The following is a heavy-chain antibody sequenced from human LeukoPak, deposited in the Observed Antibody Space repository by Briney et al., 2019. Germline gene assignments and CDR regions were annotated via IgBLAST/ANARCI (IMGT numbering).Heavy chain of an antibody. V-gene: IGHV1-2*02. D-gene: IGHD2-15*01. J-gene: IGHJ3*02. CDR1: GYTFTAYY. Sequence: ASVKVSCKASGYTFTAYYMHWVRQAPGQGLERMGWINPDSGVTNYPQKFQGRVTMTRDTSSSTAYMELIRLRSDDTAVYYCARDGTFDIWGQGTMVTVSS. CDR3: ARDGTFDI. CDR2: INPDSGVT.